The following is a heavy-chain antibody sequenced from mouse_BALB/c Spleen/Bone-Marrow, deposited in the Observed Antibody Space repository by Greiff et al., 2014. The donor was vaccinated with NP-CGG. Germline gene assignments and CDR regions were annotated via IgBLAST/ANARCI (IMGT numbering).Heavy chain of an antibody. CDR3: VRSGERYGAMDY. J-gene: IGHJ4*01. CDR2: VSDGGNYT. CDR1: GFTFSDYY. V-gene: IGHV5-4*02. D-gene: IGHD2-10*02. Sequence: EVQRVESGGGLVKPGGSLKLSCAASGFTFSDYYMCWIRQTPEKRLEWVATVSDGGNYTYYPDSVKGRFTISRDSAKNNLYLQMSSLKSEDTAMYHCVRSGERYGAMDYWGQGTSVTVSS.